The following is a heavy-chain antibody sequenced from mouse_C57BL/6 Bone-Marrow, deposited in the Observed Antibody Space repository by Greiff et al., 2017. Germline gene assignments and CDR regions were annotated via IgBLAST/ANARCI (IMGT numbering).Heavy chain of an antibody. CDR2: ISSGSSTI. CDR3: ARTRGSSSYWYFDV. J-gene: IGHJ1*03. D-gene: IGHD1-1*01. Sequence: EVQLQQSGGGLVKPGGSLKLSCAASGFTFSDYGMHWVRQAPEKGLEWVAYISSGSSTIYYADTVKGRFTISRDNAKNTLFLQMTSLRSEDTAMYYCARTRGSSSYWYFDVWGTGTTVTVSS. V-gene: IGHV5-17*01. CDR1: GFTFSDYG.